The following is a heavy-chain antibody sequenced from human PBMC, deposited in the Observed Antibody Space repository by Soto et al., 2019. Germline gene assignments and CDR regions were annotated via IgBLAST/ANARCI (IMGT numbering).Heavy chain of an antibody. V-gene: IGHV4-4*02. CDR2: IYHSGST. CDR1: GGSISSSNW. CDR3: AREDWNDERYGMDV. Sequence: SETLSLTCAVSGGSISSSNWWSWVRQPPGKGLEWIGEIYHSGSTNYNPSLKSRVTISVDKSKNQFSLKLSSVTAADTAVYYCAREDWNDERYGMDVWGQGTTVTVSS. J-gene: IGHJ6*02. D-gene: IGHD1-1*01.